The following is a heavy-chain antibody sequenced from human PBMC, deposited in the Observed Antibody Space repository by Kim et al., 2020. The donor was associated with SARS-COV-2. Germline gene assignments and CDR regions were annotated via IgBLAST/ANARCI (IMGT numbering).Heavy chain of an antibody. D-gene: IGHD3-10*01. V-gene: IGHV1-69*01. Sequence: YPQNVQGRVTITATESTSAAYMELSSLGSEDTAVYYCARGSGVYYYGMDVWGKGTTVTVSS. CDR3: ARGSGVYYYGMDV. J-gene: IGHJ6*04.